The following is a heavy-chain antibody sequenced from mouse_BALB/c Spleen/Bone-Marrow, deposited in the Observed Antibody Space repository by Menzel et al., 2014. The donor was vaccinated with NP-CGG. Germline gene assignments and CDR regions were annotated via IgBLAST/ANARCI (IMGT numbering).Heavy chain of an antibody. CDR1: GYTFTSYV. Sequence: VQLQQSGPELVKPGASVKMSCKASGYTFTSYVMHWVKQMPGQGLEWIGYINPYNDGTKYNEKFKGKATLTSDKSSSTAYMELSSLTSEDSAVYYCARGGYYGYYAMDYWGQGTSVTVSS. J-gene: IGHJ4*01. CDR2: INPYNDGT. CDR3: ARGGYYGYYAMDY. V-gene: IGHV1-14*01. D-gene: IGHD1-2*01.